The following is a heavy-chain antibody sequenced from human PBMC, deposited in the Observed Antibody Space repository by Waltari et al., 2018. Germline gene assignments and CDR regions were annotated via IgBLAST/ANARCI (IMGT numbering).Heavy chain of an antibody. CDR1: GFTFSSYE. D-gene: IGHD6-19*01. CDR3: AREGSSGWYNAFDI. Sequence: EVQLVESGGGLVQPGGSLRPSCAASGFTFSSYERNWGRQAPGKGLEWVSYISTSGNTIYYADSVKGRFTISRDNAKNSLYLQMNSLRAEDTAVYYCAREGSSGWYNAFDIWGQGTMVTVSS. J-gene: IGHJ3*02. CDR2: ISTSGNTI. V-gene: IGHV3-48*03.